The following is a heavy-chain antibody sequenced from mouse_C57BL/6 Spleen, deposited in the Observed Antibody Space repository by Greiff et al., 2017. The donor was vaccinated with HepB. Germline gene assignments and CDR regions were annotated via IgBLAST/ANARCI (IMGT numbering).Heavy chain of an antibody. V-gene: IGHV3-6*01. Sequence: EVQLKESGPGLVKPSQSLSLTCSVTGYSITSGYYWNWIRQFPGNKLEWMGYISYDGSNNYNPSLKNRISITRDTSKNQFFLKLNSVTTEDTATYYCARDLGNYVFAYWGQGTLVTVSA. D-gene: IGHD2-1*01. CDR1: GYSITSGYY. CDR3: ARDLGNYVFAY. CDR2: ISYDGSN. J-gene: IGHJ3*01.